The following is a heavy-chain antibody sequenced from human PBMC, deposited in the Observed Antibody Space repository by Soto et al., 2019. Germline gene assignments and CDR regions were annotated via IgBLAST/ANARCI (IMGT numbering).Heavy chain of an antibody. CDR3: AGVYFMSS. Sequence: PGGSLRLSCAASGFTFSSHWMNWVRQAPGKGLEWVANIKEDGTAKYYVDSVKGRFTISRDNAKNSLYLQMNSLRAEDTAVYYCAGVYFMSSWGPGTLVTVSS. CDR2: IKEDGTAK. J-gene: IGHJ5*02. D-gene: IGHD3-9*01. V-gene: IGHV3-7*04. CDR1: GFTFSSHW.